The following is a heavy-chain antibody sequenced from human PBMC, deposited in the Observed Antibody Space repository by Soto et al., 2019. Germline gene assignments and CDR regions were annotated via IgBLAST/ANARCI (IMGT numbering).Heavy chain of an antibody. Sequence: GGSLRLSCAASGFTFSTYGMHWVRQAPGKGLEWVAVIWYDGSNKYYADSVKGRFTISRDNAKNSLYLQMNSLRAEDTAVYYCARDRRGYDFGVVDVWGQGTTVTVSS. J-gene: IGHJ6*02. D-gene: IGHD5-12*01. CDR1: GFTFSTYG. CDR3: ARDRRGYDFGVVDV. CDR2: IWYDGSNK. V-gene: IGHV3-33*01.